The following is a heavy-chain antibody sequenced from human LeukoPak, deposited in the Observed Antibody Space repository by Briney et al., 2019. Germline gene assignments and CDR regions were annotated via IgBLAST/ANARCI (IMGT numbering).Heavy chain of an antibody. D-gene: IGHD1-14*01. V-gene: IGHV3-74*01. CDR3: ARGGFHHGFDI. Sequence: PGGSLRLSCAASGFTFSSYWMHWVRQAPGKGLVWVSRINSDGSSTSYADSVKGRFTISRDNAKNTVYLQMNSLRAEDTAVYYCARGGFHHGFDIWGQGTMVTVS. J-gene: IGHJ3*02. CDR1: GFTFSSYW. CDR2: INSDGSST.